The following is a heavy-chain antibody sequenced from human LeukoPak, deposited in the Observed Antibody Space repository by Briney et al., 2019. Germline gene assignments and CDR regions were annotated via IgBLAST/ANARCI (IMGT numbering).Heavy chain of an antibody. V-gene: IGHV6-1*01. Sequence: SQTLSLTCVISGDSVSSNTASWNWIRQSPSRGLEWLGRAYYRSKWYNDYATSVKSRININPDTSKNQFSLQLNSVTPEDTAMYYCARDFDYWGQGTLVTVSS. CDR1: GDSVSSNTAS. CDR2: AYYRSKWYN. J-gene: IGHJ4*02. CDR3: ARDFDY.